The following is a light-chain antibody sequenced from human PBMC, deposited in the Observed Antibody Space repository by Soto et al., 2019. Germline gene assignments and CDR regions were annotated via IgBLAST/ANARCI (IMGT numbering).Light chain of an antibody. V-gene: IGKV1-5*03. CDR2: KAA. CDR1: KSISSW. J-gene: IGKJ1*01. Sequence: DIPMTQSPSTLSASVGDRVTIICRASKSISSWLAWYQQKPGKAPKLLLSKAANLDSGVPSRFSGSGSGTEFNLTISSLQPEDCATYYCQQYNSFIWTFGRGTKVDIK. CDR3: QQYNSFIWT.